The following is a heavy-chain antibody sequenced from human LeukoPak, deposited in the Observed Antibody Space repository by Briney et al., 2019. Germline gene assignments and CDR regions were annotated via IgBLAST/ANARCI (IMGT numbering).Heavy chain of an antibody. CDR2: IYYSGST. J-gene: IGHJ1*01. CDR1: GGSISSYY. Sequence: SETLSLTCTVSGGSISSYYWSWIRQPPGKGLEWIGYIYYSGSTNYNPSLKSRVTISVDTSKNQFSLKLSSVTAADTAVYYCARIGPTLTLQHWGQGTLVTASS. CDR3: ARIGPTLTLQH. V-gene: IGHV4-59*01. D-gene: IGHD3/OR15-3a*01.